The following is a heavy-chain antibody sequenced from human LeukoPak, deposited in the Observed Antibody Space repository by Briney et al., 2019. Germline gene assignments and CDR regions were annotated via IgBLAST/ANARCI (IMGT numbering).Heavy chain of an antibody. CDR2: INSDGSST. CDR3: AKDQIRERYYYGSGRRAPFDY. J-gene: IGHJ4*02. D-gene: IGHD3-10*01. Sequence: GGSLRLSCAASGFTFSSYWMHWVRQAPGKGLVWVSRINSDGSSTNYADSVKGRFTISRDNSKNTLYLQMNSLRAEDTAVYYCAKDQIRERYYYGSGRRAPFDYWGQGTLVTVSS. V-gene: IGHV3-74*01. CDR1: GFTFSSYW.